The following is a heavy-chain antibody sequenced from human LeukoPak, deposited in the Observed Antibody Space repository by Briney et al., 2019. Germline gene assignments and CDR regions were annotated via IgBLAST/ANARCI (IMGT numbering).Heavy chain of an antibody. CDR1: GYTFTGYY. CDR3: ARRSYGSGSTLGY. V-gene: IGHV1-2*04. J-gene: IGHJ4*02. Sequence: ASVKVSCKASGYTFTGYYMHWVRQAPGQGLEWMGWINPNSGGTNYAQKFQGWVTMTRDTSISTAYMELSSLRSEDTAVYYCARRSYGSGSTLGYWGQGTLVTVSS. CDR2: INPNSGGT. D-gene: IGHD3-10*01.